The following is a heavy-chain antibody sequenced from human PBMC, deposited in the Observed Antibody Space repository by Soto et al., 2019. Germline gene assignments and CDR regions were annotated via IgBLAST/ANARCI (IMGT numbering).Heavy chain of an antibody. CDR2: IKSKPDGATI. CDR3: ATGALLDY. J-gene: IGHJ4*02. V-gene: IGHV3-15*01. Sequence: EVQLVESGGDLVKPGGSLRLSCAGSGFTFSNAWMNWVRQAPGKGLEWVARIKSKPDGATIDYAAPVKGRFTISRDDSKSTVYLQMNSLKTEDTGVFYCATGALLDYWGQGTHVTVSS. CDR1: GFTFSNAW.